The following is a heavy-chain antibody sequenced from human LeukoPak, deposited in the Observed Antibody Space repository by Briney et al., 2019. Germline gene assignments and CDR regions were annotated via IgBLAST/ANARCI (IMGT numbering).Heavy chain of an antibody. D-gene: IGHD6-13*01. V-gene: IGHV4-59*01. CDR3: ARDKPRVVSSSWYGWFDP. J-gene: IGHJ5*02. CDR1: GGSISSYY. CDR2: IYYSGST. Sequence: SETLSLTCTVSGGSISSYYWSWIRQPPGKGLEWIGYIYYSGSTNYNPSLKSRVTISVDTSKNQFSLKLSSVTAADTAVCYCARDKPRVVSSSWYGWFDPWGQGTLVTVSS.